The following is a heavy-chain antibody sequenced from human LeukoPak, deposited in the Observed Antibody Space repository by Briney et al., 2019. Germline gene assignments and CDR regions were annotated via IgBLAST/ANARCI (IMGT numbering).Heavy chain of an antibody. CDR2: IYYSGST. J-gene: IGHJ4*02. D-gene: IGHD2-2*01. V-gene: IGHV4-39*01. CDR3: ARHDCSSTSCYADY. CDR1: GGSISSRSYY. Sequence: SETLSLTCTVSGGSISSRSYYWGWIRQPPGKVLEWSGTIYYSGSTYYTPSLKTRVTISVDTSKNQFSLKLSSVTAADTAVYYCARHDCSSTSCYADYWGQGTLVTVSS.